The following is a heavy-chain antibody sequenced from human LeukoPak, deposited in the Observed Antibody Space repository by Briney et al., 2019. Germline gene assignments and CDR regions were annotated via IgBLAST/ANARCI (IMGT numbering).Heavy chain of an antibody. V-gene: IGHV3-30*01. CDR1: GFTFSSYA. Sequence: PGGSLRLSCAASGFTFSSYAMHWVRQAPGKGLEWVAVISYDGSNKYYADSVKGRFTISRDNAKNSLYLQMNSLRAEDTALYYCAKDIWAADSGYDLGFDYWGQGTLVTVSS. CDR3: AKDIWAADSGYDLGFDY. J-gene: IGHJ4*02. D-gene: IGHD5-12*01. CDR2: ISYDGSNK.